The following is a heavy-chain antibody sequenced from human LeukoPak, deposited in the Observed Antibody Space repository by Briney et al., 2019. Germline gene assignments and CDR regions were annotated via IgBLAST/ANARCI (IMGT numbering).Heavy chain of an antibody. CDR3: ASRQGLGWHYVN. J-gene: IGHJ4*02. Sequence: GGSLRLSCVGSGFTFSSYGMDWVRQVPGEGMEWVSGLNDRGDNTYYADSVKGRFTISRDNSKNTLYLQMKSLRAEGTAVYYCASRQGLGWHYVNWGQGTLVTVSS. D-gene: IGHD3-10*02. V-gene: IGHV3-23*01. CDR1: GFTFSSYG. CDR2: LNDRGDNT.